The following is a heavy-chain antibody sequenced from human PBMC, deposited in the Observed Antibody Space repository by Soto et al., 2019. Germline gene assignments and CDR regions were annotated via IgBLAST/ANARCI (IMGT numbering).Heavy chain of an antibody. CDR3: ARSMVRGGWFDP. Sequence: QVQLQESGPGLVKPSQTLSLTCTVASGSNSSGAYYWSWIRPPPGRGLEWNGYIYHTGRDYYEPSLKSRATISIETSKNQFSLKLNSVTAADTAVYYCARSMVRGGWFDPWGQGTLVTVSS. V-gene: IGHV4-30-4*01. D-gene: IGHD3-10*01. CDR1: SGSNSSGAYY. CDR2: IYHTGRD. J-gene: IGHJ5*02.